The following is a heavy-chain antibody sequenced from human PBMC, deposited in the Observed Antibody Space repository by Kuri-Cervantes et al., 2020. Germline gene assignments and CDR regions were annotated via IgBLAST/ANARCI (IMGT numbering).Heavy chain of an antibody. J-gene: IGHJ5*02. Sequence: GESLKISCAASGFTFSDYYMSWIRQAPGKGLEWVSGIGGGGGITYYADSVKGRFTISRDNSKNTLYLQLNSLRAEDTAVYYCAKGLRARLNWFDPWGQGTMVTVSS. CDR2: IGGGGGIT. D-gene: IGHD4-11*01. CDR3: AKGLRARLNWFDP. CDR1: GFTFSDYY. V-gene: IGHV3-23*01.